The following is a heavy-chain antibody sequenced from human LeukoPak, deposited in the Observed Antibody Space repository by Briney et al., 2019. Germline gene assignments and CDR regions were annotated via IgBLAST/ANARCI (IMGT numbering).Heavy chain of an antibody. J-gene: IGHJ1*01. Sequence: ASVKVCCKASGYTFTGYYMHWVRQAPGQGLEWMGWINPNSGGTNYAQKFQGRVTMTRDTSISTAYMELSRLRSDDTAVYYCAREDYGDYSVYFQHWGQGTLVTVFS. D-gene: IGHD4-17*01. CDR3: AREDYGDYSVYFQH. V-gene: IGHV1-2*02. CDR2: INPNSGGT. CDR1: GYTFTGYY.